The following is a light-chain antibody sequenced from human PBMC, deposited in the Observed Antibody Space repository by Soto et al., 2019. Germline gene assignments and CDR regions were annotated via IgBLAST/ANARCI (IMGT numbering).Light chain of an antibody. CDR2: DAS. Sequence: EIVLTQSPDTLSLSPGERATLSCRASQSVGSSLAWYQQKPGQAPRLLINDASNRATGIPARFGGSGSGTDFSLTISRLEPEDFAVYYCQQYGSSPITFGQGTRLEIK. V-gene: IGKV3-20*01. J-gene: IGKJ5*01. CDR3: QQYGSSPIT. CDR1: QSVGSS.